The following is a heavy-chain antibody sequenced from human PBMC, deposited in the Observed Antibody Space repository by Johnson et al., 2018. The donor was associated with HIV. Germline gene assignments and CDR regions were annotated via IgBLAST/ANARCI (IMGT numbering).Heavy chain of an antibody. CDR3: AKDVVPAARVWLAFDV. Sequence: EVQLVESGGGVVQPGRSLRLSCAASGFTFSSNYMSWVLQAPGKGLEWVSGINWNGGSTGYADSVKGRFTISRDNAKNSLYLQMNSLRAEDTALYYCAKDVVPAARVWLAFDVWGQGTMLTVSS. CDR2: INWNGGST. V-gene: IGHV3-20*04. CDR1: GFTFSSNY. J-gene: IGHJ3*01. D-gene: IGHD2-2*01.